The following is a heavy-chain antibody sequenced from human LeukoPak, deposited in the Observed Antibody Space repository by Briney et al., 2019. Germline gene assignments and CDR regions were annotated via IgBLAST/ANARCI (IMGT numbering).Heavy chain of an antibody. V-gene: IGHV3-48*03. D-gene: IGHD6-13*01. CDR2: ISSSGSTI. J-gene: IGHJ4*02. CDR3: ARDLGSSWYYFDC. CDR1: GFTFSSYE. Sequence: GGSLRLSCAASGFTFSSYEMNWVRQAPGKRLEWVSYISSSGSTIYYADSVKGRFTIARDNAKNSLYLQMNSLRAEDTAVYYCARDLGSSWYYFDCWGQGTLVTVSS.